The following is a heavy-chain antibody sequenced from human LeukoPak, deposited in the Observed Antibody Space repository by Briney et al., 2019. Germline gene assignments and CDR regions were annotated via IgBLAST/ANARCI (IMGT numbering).Heavy chain of an antibody. CDR1: GGSISSSSYY. CDR2: IYYSGST. D-gene: IGHD3-3*01. CDR3: ASRYYDFWSGYYRDGMDV. J-gene: IGHJ6*02. V-gene: IGHV4-39*01. Sequence: SETLSLTCTVSGGSISSSSYYWGWIRQPPGKGLEWIGSIYYSGSTYYNPSLKSRVTISVDTSKNQFSLKLSSVTAADTAVYYCASRYYDFWSGYYRDGMDVWGQGTTVTVSS.